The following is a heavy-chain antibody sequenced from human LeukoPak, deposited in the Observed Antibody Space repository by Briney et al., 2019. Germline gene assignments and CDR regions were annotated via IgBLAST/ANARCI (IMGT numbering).Heavy chain of an antibody. Sequence: PSETLSLTCTVSGGSISSSSYYWGWIRQPPGKGLEWIGSIYYSGSTYYNPSLKSRVTISVDTSKNQFSLKLSSVTAADTAVYYCARPPRGYSTGGVCYETDYWGQGTLVTVSS. J-gene: IGHJ4*02. CDR3: ARPPRGYSTGGVCYETDY. CDR2: IYYSGST. CDR1: GGSISSSSYY. V-gene: IGHV4-39*01. D-gene: IGHD2-8*02.